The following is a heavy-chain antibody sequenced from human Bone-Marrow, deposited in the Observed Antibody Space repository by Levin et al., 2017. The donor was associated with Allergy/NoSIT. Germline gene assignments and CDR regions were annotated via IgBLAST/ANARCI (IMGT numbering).Heavy chain of an antibody. CDR3: TTLSPSIEMATMGALGYFDY. D-gene: IGHD5-24*01. CDR1: GFTFSGSA. J-gene: IGHJ4*02. CDR2: IRSKANSYAT. Sequence: GESLKISCAASGFTFSGSAMHWVRQASGKGLEWVGRIRSKANSYATAYAASVKGRFTISRDDSKNTAYLQMNSLKTEDTAVYYCTTLSPSIEMATMGALGYFDYWGQGTLVTVSS. V-gene: IGHV3-73*01.